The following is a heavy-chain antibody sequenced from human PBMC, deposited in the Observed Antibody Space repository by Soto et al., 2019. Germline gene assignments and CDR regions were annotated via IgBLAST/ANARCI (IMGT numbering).Heavy chain of an antibody. CDR1: GGSISSYY. D-gene: IGHD2-15*01. J-gene: IGHJ5*02. CDR3: ARWGYCSGGSCYSRWFDP. Sequence: SETLSLTCTVSGGSISSYYWSWIRQPPGKGLEWIGYIYYSGSTNYNPSLKSRVTISVDTSKNQFSLKLRSVTAADTAVYYCARWGYCSGGSCYSRWFDPWGQGTLVTVSS. V-gene: IGHV4-59*08. CDR2: IYYSGST.